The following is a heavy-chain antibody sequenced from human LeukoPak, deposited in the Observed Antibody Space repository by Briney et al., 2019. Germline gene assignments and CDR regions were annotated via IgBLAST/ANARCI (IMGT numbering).Heavy chain of an antibody. D-gene: IGHD6-13*01. Sequence: GGSLRLSCAASGFTFDDYAMHWVRQAPGKGLEWVAFIRNDGTDKYYADSVKGRFTISRDNSKNTLYVQMNSLRAEDTAIYYCAKVLSSSWGYFGFWGQGTLVTVSS. CDR1: GFTFDDYA. V-gene: IGHV3-30*02. CDR2: IRNDGTDK. J-gene: IGHJ4*02. CDR3: AKVLSSSWGYFGF.